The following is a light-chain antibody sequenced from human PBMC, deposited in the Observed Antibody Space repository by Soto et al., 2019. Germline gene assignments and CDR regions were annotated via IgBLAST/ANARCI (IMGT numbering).Light chain of an antibody. V-gene: IGLV1-40*01. Sequence: QPVLTQPPSVSGAPGQRVTIPCTGSSSNIGAGYDVHWYQQLPGTAPKLLIFNNNNRPSGVPDRFSGSKSATSASLAITGLQAEAEADYYCQSYDSSLRGVLFGGGTKLTVL. J-gene: IGLJ2*01. CDR1: SSNIGAGYD. CDR3: QSYDSSLRGVL. CDR2: NNN.